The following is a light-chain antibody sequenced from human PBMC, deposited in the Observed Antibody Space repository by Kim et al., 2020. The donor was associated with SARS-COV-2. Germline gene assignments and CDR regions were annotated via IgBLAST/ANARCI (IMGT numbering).Light chain of an antibody. CDR2: KAS. Sequence: GDRVTITCRASQTIGNLLAWYQQKPGTSPKILIYKASSLQIGVPSRFSGSGSGTEFTLTISSLQPDDFASYYCQQYKNYPFTFGPWTKVY. J-gene: IGKJ3*01. CDR3: QQYKNYPFT. V-gene: IGKV1-5*03. CDR1: QTIGNL.